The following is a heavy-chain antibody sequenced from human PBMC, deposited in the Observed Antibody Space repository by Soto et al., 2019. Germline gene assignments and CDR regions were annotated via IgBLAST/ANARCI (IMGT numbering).Heavy chain of an antibody. CDR1: GYTFTSYG. CDR3: AGVEPQYSSCCANHYDS. Sequence: QVQLVQSGAEVKKPGASVKVSCKASGYTFTSYGISWVRQAPGQGLEWMGWISAYNGNTNYAQKLQGRVTMTTDTATSTASDELRSRKSDDTAVYYCAGVEPQYSSCCANHYDSWGQGTLVTDSS. V-gene: IGHV1-18*01. J-gene: IGHJ4*02. CDR2: ISAYNGNT. D-gene: IGHD6-13*01.